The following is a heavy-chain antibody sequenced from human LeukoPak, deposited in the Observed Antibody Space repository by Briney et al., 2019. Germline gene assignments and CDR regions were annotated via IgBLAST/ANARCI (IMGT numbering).Heavy chain of an antibody. D-gene: IGHD1-26*01. CDR2: IYYSGST. Sequence: SETLSLTCTVSGGSISSYYWSWIRQPPGKGLEWIGYIYYSGSTNYNPSLKSRVTISVDTSKNQFSLKLSSVTAADTAVYYCARIPEWELHAIDIRGQGTMVTVSS. CDR3: ARIPEWELHAIDI. V-gene: IGHV4-59*08. CDR1: GGSISSYY. J-gene: IGHJ3*02.